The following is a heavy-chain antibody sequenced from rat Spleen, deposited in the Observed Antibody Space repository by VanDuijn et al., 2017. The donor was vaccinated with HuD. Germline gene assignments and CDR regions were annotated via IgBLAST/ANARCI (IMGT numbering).Heavy chain of an antibody. CDR2: ISYDGGNT. CDR1: GFTFSNYG. J-gene: IGHJ2*01. Sequence: EVQLVESGGGLVQPGRSLKLSCAASGFTFSNYGMAWVRQAPTKGLEWVASISYDGGNTYYRDSVKGRFTISRDNAKSSLYLQMDSLRSEDTSTYYSAKKGGPNYGSYGYFDYWGQGVMVTVSS. CDR3: AKKGGPNYGSYGYFDY. D-gene: IGHD1-3*01. V-gene: IGHV5-29*01.